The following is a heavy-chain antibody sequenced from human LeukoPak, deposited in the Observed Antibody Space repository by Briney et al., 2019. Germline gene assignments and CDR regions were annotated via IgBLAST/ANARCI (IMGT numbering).Heavy chain of an antibody. V-gene: IGHV4-34*01. CDR3: ARGPNTYYYDSSGYYFP. CDR1: GGSFSDYY. D-gene: IGHD3-22*01. CDR2: INHSGNA. Sequence: SETLSLTCAVYGGSFSDYYWSWIRQPPGKGLEWIGEINHSGNANYNPSLKSRVTVSVDTSKNQFSLKLSSVTAADTAVYYCARGPNTYYYDSSGYYFPWGQGTLVTVSS. J-gene: IGHJ5*02.